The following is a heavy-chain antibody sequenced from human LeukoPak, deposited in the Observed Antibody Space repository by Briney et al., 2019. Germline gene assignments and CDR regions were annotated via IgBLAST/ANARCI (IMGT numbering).Heavy chain of an antibody. V-gene: IGHV3-23*01. Sequence: PGGSLRLSCAASGFTFSNFVMNWVRQAPGKGPQWVSTIGAGGVNTFYADSVKGRFTISRDDSQNTLYLQLNSLRAEDTAVYYCARDGGSYYFDYWGQGTLVTVSS. CDR1: GFTFSNFV. J-gene: IGHJ4*02. D-gene: IGHD1-26*01. CDR2: IGAGGVNT. CDR3: ARDGGSYYFDY.